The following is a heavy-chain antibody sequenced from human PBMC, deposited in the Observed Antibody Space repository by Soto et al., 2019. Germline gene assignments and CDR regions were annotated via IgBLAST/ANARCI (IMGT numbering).Heavy chain of an antibody. J-gene: IGHJ4*02. CDR1: GGSISTSGVY. V-gene: IGHV4-39*01. CDR3: AGRGNLCSGDRCDPIFDY. CDR2: IYYSGTT. Sequence: QLQLQESGPRLVKPSETLSLICTVSGGSISTSGVYWGWIRQPPGMGLEWMGSIYYSGTTYYKPSLKSRPTISVDTSKNQFSLWLSSVTAADTAVYYCAGRGNLCSGDRCDPIFDYWGQGSLVTVSS. D-gene: IGHD2-15*01.